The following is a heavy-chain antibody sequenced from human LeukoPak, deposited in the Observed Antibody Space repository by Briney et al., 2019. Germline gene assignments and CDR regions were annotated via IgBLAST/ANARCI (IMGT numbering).Heavy chain of an antibody. J-gene: IGHJ4*02. Sequence: GGSLRLSCAASGFTFSSYWMSWVRQAPGKGLEWLANIKIDGSEKYYADSVKGRFTISRDNAKDSLYLQMNSLRAEDTAVYYCAKYHYGSGTSLGYWGQGTLVTVSS. V-gene: IGHV3-7*01. CDR2: IKIDGSEK. D-gene: IGHD3-10*01. CDR3: AKYHYGSGTSLGY. CDR1: GFTFSSYW.